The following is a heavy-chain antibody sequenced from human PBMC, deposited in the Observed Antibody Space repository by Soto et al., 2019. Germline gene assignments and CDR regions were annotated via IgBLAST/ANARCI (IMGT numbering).Heavy chain of an antibody. Sequence: ASVKVSCKASGYTFTSYGISWVRQAPGQGLEWMGWISAYNGNTNYAQKLQGRVTMTTDTSTSTAYMELRSLRSGDTAVYYCARYYYDSSGYYYFDYWGQGTLVTVSS. CDR2: ISAYNGNT. CDR1: GYTFTSYG. CDR3: ARYYYDSSGYYYFDY. D-gene: IGHD3-22*01. J-gene: IGHJ4*02. V-gene: IGHV1-18*01.